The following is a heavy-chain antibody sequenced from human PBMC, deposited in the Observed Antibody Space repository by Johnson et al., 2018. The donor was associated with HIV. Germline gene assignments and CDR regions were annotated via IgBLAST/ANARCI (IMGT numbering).Heavy chain of an antibody. CDR1: GFTFDDYA. CDR2: ISWNSGSI. Sequence: VQLVESGGGLVQPGRSLRLSCAASGFTFDDYAMHWVRQAPGKGLEWVSGISWNSGSIGYADSVKGRFTISSDNAKNSLYLQMNSLRGEDTAVYYCAKSTQANIFRESGPYGAFDVWGQGTMVTVSS. D-gene: IGHD3-10*01. J-gene: IGHJ3*01. CDR3: AKSTQANIFRESGPYGAFDV. V-gene: IGHV3-9*01.